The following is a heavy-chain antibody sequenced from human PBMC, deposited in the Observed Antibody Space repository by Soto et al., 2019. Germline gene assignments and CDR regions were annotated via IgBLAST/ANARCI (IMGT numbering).Heavy chain of an antibody. D-gene: IGHD2-8*02. V-gene: IGHV4-59*01. CDR3: ARSYCADSVSCNWFDP. J-gene: IGHJ5*02. Sequence: QVQLQESGPGLVKSSETLSLTCSVSGDSSSTYYWGWIRQPPGKGLEWIGYINYSGRSNHNPSLKRRLSMSVDASKNQVSLKLTSVPAADTAVYYCARSYCADSVSCNWFDPWGQGTLVVVSS. CDR1: GDSSSTYY. CDR2: INYSGRS.